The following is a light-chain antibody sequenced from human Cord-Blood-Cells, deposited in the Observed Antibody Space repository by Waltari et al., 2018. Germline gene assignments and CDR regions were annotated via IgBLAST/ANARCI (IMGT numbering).Light chain of an antibody. Sequence: EIVLTQSPRTLSISPGDRAPLSCRASQSVSSSYLAWYQQKPGQAPRLLIYGASSRATGIPDRFSGSGSGTDFTLTISRLEPEDFAVYYCQQYGSSPYTFGQGTKLEIK. CDR2: GAS. CDR3: QQYGSSPYT. CDR1: QSVSSSY. V-gene: IGKV3-20*01. J-gene: IGKJ2*01.